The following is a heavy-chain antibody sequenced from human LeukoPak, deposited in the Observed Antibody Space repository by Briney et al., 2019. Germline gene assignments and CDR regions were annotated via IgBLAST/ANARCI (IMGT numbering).Heavy chain of an antibody. CDR3: ARNPFLRVGLTWFAP. CDR1: GFTFSSYE. Sequence: PGGSLRLSCAASGFTFSSYEMKWVRQPPGKRREWGSFISSSGNTIYYADSVKGRFTISRANAKNSLYLQMNSLRAEDTAVYYCARNPFLRVGLTWFAPWGQGTLVTVSS. D-gene: IGHD2-15*01. CDR2: ISSSGNTI. V-gene: IGHV3-48*03. J-gene: IGHJ5*02.